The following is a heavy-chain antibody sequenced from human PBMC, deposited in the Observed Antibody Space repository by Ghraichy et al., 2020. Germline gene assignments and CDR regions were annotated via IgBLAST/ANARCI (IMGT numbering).Heavy chain of an antibody. CDR2: MSTRGGT. D-gene: IGHD4-11*01. V-gene: IGHV4-4*07. CDR1: GGSIINYY. CDR3: ARESWAGVGYTNQDAFDI. J-gene: IGHJ3*02. Sequence: SETLSLTCTVSGGSIINYYWSWIRQPAGKGLEWIGRMSTRGGTNYRASLKSRVTMSVDTSKNQFSLKLTSVTAADTAVYYCARESWAGVGYTNQDAFDIWGQGTMVIVSS.